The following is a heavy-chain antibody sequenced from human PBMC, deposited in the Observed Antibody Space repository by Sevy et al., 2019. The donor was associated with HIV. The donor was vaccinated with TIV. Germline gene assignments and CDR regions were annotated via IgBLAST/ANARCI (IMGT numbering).Heavy chain of an antibody. CDR1: GFTFSSYA. J-gene: IGHJ4*02. D-gene: IGHD3-10*01. Sequence: GESLKISCAASGFTFSSYAMSWVRQAPGKGLEWVSAISDSGDSTYDADSVKGRFTISRDNSKNTLYLQMNSLRAEDTAVYYCEKVGTMVQGAAPFDYWGQGTLVTVSS. CDR2: ISDSGDST. V-gene: IGHV3-23*01. CDR3: EKVGTMVQGAAPFDY.